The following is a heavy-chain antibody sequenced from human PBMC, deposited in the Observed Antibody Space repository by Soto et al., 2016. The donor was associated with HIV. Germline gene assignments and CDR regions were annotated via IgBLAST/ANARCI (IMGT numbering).Heavy chain of an antibody. V-gene: IGHV4-61*02. CDR3: ARDVGSNWPRTSNY. CDR1: GDSIISGSFY. CDR2: IYGSGTT. D-gene: IGHD4-4*01. J-gene: IGHJ4*02. Sequence: QVQLQESGPGLVKPSQTLFLTCNVSGDSIISGSFYWSWIRQSAAKGLEWIGRIYGSGTTNYNPSFNSRVTISIDTSKRQFSLNLTSVTAADTAIYYCARDVGSNWPRTSNYWGQGTLVTVSS.